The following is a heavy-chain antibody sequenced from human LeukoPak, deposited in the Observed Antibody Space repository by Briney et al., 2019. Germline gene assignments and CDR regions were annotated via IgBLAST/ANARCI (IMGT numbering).Heavy chain of an antibody. CDR2: ISGSGGST. Sequence: GGSLRLSCAASGFTFSSYAISWVRQAPGKGQEWVSAISGSGGSTYYADSVKGRFTISRDSSKNTLYLQMNSLRAEDTAVYYCAKGRPVTTFDYWGQGTLVTVSS. J-gene: IGHJ4*02. V-gene: IGHV3-23*01. D-gene: IGHD4-17*01. CDR3: AKGRPVTTFDY. CDR1: GFTFSSYA.